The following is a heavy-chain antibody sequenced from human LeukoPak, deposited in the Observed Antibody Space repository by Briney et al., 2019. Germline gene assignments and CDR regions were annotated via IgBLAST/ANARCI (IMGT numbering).Heavy chain of an antibody. V-gene: IGHV3-7*01. CDR2: IKPDGSQR. D-gene: IGHD3-16*01. Sequence: GGSLRLSCAASGFTFSSYWMNWARQAPGMGLEWVASIKPDGSQRDYVDSVKGRFTISRDNAQNSLYLQMNSLRVEDTAVYYCARDDASSSFTYWGQGALVTVSS. CDR1: GFTFSSYW. J-gene: IGHJ4*02. CDR3: ARDDASSSFTY.